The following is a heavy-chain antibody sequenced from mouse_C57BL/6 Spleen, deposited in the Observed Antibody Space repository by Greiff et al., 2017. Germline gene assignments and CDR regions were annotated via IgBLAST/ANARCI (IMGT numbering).Heavy chain of an antibody. J-gene: IGHJ2*01. CDR3: ARNSIYDGYYFDY. CDR2: IWTGGGT. D-gene: IGHD2-3*01. CDR1: GFSLTSYA. Sequence: VMLVESGPGLVAPSQSLSITCTVSGFSLTSYAISWVRQPPGKGLEWLGVIWTGGGTNYNSALKSRLSISKDNSKSQVFLKMNSLQTDDTARYXCARNSIYDGYYFDYWGQGTTLTVSS. V-gene: IGHV2-9-1*01.